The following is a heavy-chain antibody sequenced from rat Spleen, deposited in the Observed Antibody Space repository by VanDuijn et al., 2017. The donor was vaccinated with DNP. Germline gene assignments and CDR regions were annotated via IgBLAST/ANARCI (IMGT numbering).Heavy chain of an antibody. Sequence: EVQLVESGGGLVQPGRSLKLSCAASGFTFSDYHMAWVRQAPKKGLEWVATISFDGSATYYRDSVKGRFTISRDYAEDTLFLQMDSLRSEDTATYYCARDYGYIYFDYWGQGVMVTVSS. V-gene: IGHV5-7*01. CDR3: ARDYGYIYFDY. D-gene: IGHD1-7*01. CDR1: GFTFSDYH. J-gene: IGHJ2*01. CDR2: ISFDGSAT.